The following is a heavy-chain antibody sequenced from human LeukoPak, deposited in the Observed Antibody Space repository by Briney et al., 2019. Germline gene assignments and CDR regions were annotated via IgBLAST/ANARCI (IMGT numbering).Heavy chain of an antibody. Sequence: KPSETLSLTCAVYGGSFSGYYWSWIRQPPGKGLEWIGEINHSGSTNYNPSLKSRVTISVDTSKNQFSLKLSSVTAADTAVYYCARVSITMVRGVIKPYYYYGMDVWGQGTTVTVSS. J-gene: IGHJ6*02. CDR3: ARVSITMVRGVIKPYYYYGMDV. D-gene: IGHD3-10*01. CDR2: INHSGST. V-gene: IGHV4-34*01. CDR1: GGSFSGYY.